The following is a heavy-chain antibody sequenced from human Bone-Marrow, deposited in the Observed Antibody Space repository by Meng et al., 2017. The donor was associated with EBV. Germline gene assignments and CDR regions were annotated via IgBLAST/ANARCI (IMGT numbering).Heavy chain of an antibody. J-gene: IGHJ5*02. Sequence: VKLRERGTGLVKFSRSLSLTCGGSGGSLSSDNGWAWVRQPPGKGLEWVGEIHHGGSTNYNPSLKSRVTISLDKSKNQFSLRLTSVTAADTAVYYCSIIIYGSGLNSWFDPWGQGTLVTVSS. CDR2: IHHGGST. V-gene: IGHV4-4*02. D-gene: IGHD3-10*01. CDR3: SIIIYGSGLNSWFDP. CDR1: GGSLSSDNG.